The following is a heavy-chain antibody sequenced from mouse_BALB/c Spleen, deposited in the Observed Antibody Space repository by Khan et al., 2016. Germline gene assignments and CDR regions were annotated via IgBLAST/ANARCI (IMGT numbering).Heavy chain of an antibody. CDR3: ARDYYSSGDLDY. CDR2: IRSKDNNPAI. J-gene: IGHJ2*01. D-gene: IGHD1-1*01. Sequence: EVQLEVSGGGLVQPGGSMKLSCAASGFTFSDAWMDWVRQSPGKGLEWVAEIRSKDNNPAIYYAESVKARLTISRDDSKSRVYLQMNSLRDDATGIYDSARDYYSSGDLDYWGGGATLTVAS. V-gene: IGHV6-6*01. CDR1: GFTFSDAW.